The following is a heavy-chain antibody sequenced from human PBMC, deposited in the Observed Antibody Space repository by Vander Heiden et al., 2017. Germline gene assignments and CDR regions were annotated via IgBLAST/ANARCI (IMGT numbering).Heavy chain of an antibody. CDR3: ARGTPTLALDY. CDR1: GGSISSGDYY. CDR2: IYYNGNV. J-gene: IGHJ4*02. V-gene: IGHV4-30-4*01. Sequence: QVQLQESGPGLVKPSQTLSLTCTLPGGSISSGDYYWRWSRQPPGKGLEWSGYIYYNGNVYDNPSLKSRVTISVDASKNQVSLKQISVTAADTAVYYCARGTPTLALDYWGQGTLVSVSS. D-gene: IGHD4-4*01.